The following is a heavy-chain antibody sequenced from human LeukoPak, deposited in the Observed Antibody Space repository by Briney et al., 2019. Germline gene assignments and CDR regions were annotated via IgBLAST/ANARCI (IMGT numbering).Heavy chain of an antibody. Sequence: SETLSLTWTVSGGSIRSSSYYWGWIRQPPGKGLEWIGSIYYSGSTNYNPSLKSRVTMSVDKSKNQFSLKLSSVTAADTAVYYCARESAVAGNLRGFDYWGQGTLVTVSS. CDR2: IYYSGST. D-gene: IGHD6-19*01. V-gene: IGHV4-39*07. J-gene: IGHJ4*02. CDR1: GGSIRSSSYY. CDR3: ARESAVAGNLRGFDY.